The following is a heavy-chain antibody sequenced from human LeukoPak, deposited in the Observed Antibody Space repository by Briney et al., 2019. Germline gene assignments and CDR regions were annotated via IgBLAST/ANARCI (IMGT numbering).Heavy chain of an antibody. CDR3: ARITDRTIFGEIMHGFDI. CDR2: IYYNGRT. D-gene: IGHD3-3*01. Sequence: SETLSLTCTVSGDSINNNNYYWGWIRQPPGKGLEWIGNIYYNGRTHYSPSLKSRGTISVDTSNNQFSLKLSSVTAADTAVYYCARITDRTIFGEIMHGFDIWGQGTPVTVSS. CDR1: GDSINNNNYY. J-gene: IGHJ3*02. V-gene: IGHV4-39*01.